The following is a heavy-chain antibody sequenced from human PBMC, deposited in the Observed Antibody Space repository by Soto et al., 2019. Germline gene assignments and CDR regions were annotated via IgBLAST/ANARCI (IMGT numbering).Heavy chain of an antibody. J-gene: IGHJ4*02. V-gene: IGHV1-69*13. CDR3: ASLDSYDILTGYSLFDY. CDR2: IIPIFGTA. CDR1: GGTFSSYA. D-gene: IGHD3-9*01. Sequence: SVKVSCKASGGTFSSYAISWVRQAPGQGLEWMGGIIPIFGTANYAQKFQGRVTITADESTSTAYMELSSLRSEDTAVYYCASLDSYDILTGYSLFDYWGQGXLVTVYS.